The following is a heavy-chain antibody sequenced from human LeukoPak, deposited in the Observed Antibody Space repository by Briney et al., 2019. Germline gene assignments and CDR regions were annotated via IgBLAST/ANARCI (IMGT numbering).Heavy chain of an antibody. D-gene: IGHD1-26*01. Sequence: GGSLRLSCVASGFTLDDYVMTWVRQAPGKGLEWVAGISWTGHSTGYADSVKGRFTISRDNAKNTLYLQMNSLRAEDTAVYYCARSGGALDYFDYWGQGTLVTVSS. V-gene: IGHV3-20*04. J-gene: IGHJ4*02. CDR2: ISWTGHST. CDR3: ARSGGALDYFDY. CDR1: GFTLDDYV.